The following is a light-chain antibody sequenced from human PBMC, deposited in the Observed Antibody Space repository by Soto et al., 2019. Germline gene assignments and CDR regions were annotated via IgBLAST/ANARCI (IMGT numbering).Light chain of an antibody. CDR3: QQSYNTPYT. CDR2: AAS. CDR1: QIISSY. J-gene: IGKJ2*01. Sequence: DIQMTQSPSSLSASVGDRVTITCRARQIISSYLNWYQQKPGKAPKLLIYAASSLQSGGPSRFSGSGSGTDFTLTISSLQPEDFATYYCQQSYNTPYTFGQGTKLEIK. V-gene: IGKV1-39*01.